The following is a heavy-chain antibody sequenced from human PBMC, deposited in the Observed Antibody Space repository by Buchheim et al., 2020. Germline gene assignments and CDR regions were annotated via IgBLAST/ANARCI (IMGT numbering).Heavy chain of an antibody. J-gene: IGHJ4*02. D-gene: IGHD1-1*01. CDR3: AKDVTLSGTPYHFDY. Sequence: EVQLLESGGGLVQPGGSLRLSCAASGFTFGDYAMNWVRQAPGKGLEWVSGISDNGDSPWYADSVRGRFTISRDNSKNTLYLQMNSLRAEDTAVYYCAKDVTLSGTPYHFDYWGQGTL. CDR2: ISDNGDSP. CDR1: GFTFGDYA. V-gene: IGHV3-23*01.